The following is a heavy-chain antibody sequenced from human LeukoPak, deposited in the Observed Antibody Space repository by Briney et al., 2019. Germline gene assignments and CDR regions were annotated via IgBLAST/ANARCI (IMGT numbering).Heavy chain of an antibody. Sequence: GGSLRLSCAASGFTFGTYDMSWVRQAPGKGMEWISGISGSGGSTYYAVSVKGRFTISRDNSKNTLYLQMNSLRAEDTAVYYCAKDLDQLWLWDYWGQGTLVTVSS. CDR1: GFTFGTYD. V-gene: IGHV3-23*01. D-gene: IGHD6-19*01. CDR2: ISGSGGST. J-gene: IGHJ4*02. CDR3: AKDLDQLWLWDY.